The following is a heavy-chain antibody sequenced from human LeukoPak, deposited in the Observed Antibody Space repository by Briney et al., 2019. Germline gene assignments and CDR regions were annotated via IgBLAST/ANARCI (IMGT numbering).Heavy chain of an antibody. Sequence: PGGSLRLSCAASGFTFSTYAMHWVRQAPGKGLEFVSAINPNGDTTFYANSVRDRFTISRDNPKNTLYLQMGSLRPEDMAVYYCAREMLGMSHYFEYWGQGTLVTVSS. CDR2: INPNGDTT. CDR1: GFTFSTYA. V-gene: IGHV3-64*01. D-gene: IGHD7-27*01. CDR3: AREMLGMSHYFEY. J-gene: IGHJ4*02.